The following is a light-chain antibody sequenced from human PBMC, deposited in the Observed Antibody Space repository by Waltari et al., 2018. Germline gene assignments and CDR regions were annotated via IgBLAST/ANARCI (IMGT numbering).Light chain of an antibody. V-gene: IGLV2-23*01. J-gene: IGLJ3*02. CDR1: SSDVGRYNL. CDR3: CSYAGSSWV. Sequence: QSALTQPASVSGSPGQSIPISCTGTSSDVGRYNLVSWYQQHPGKAPKLMIYEASKRPSGVSNRFSGSKSGNTASLTISGLQAEDEADYYCCSYAGSSWVFGGGTKLTVL. CDR2: EAS.